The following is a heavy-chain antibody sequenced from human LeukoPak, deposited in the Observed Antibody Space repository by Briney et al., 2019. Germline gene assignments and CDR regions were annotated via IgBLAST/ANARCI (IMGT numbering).Heavy chain of an antibody. CDR1: GGSISGYY. CDR3: ARLGDSSGYSF. D-gene: IGHD3-22*01. CDR2: IYTSGST. Sequence: PSETLSLTCTVSGGSISGYYWSWIRQPAGKGLEWIGRIYTSGSTNYNPSLKSRVTMPVDTSKNQFSLKLSSVTAADTAVYYCARLGDSSGYSFWGQGTLVTVSS. J-gene: IGHJ4*02. V-gene: IGHV4-4*07.